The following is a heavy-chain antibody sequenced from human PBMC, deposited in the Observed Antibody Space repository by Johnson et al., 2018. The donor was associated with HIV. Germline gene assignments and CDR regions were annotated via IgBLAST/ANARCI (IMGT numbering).Heavy chain of an antibody. Sequence: QVQLVESGGGVVQPGRSLRLSCAASGFTFSSYGMHWVRQAPGKGLEWVAVISYDGSTEYYADSVKGRFTISRDNSKNTLYLQMNSLRAEDTAVYYCAAMDGSGSYWAFDIWGQGTRVTVSS. CDR2: ISYDGSTE. D-gene: IGHD3-10*01. CDR1: GFTFSSYG. J-gene: IGHJ3*02. V-gene: IGHV3-30*03. CDR3: AAMDGSGSYWAFDI.